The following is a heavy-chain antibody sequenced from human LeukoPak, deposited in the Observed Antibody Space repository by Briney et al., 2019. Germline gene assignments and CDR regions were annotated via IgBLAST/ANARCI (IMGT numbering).Heavy chain of an antibody. Sequence: KLGASPEIPRQGSGSTFATYRIGGARQLPRKALEWMGIIYPGDSRTTYSPSFQGQATISAEKSIRTAYLQWNSRKASDTAIYYCVRHLSDITSCPNDWGPGSLITV. V-gene: IGHV5-51*01. CDR2: IYPGDSRT. J-gene: IGHJ4*02. D-gene: IGHD2-2*01. CDR1: GSTFATYR. CDR3: VRHLSDITSCPND.